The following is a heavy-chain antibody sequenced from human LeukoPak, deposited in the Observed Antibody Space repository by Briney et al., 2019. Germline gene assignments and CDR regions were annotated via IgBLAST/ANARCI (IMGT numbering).Heavy chain of an antibody. D-gene: IGHD2-15*01. J-gene: IGHJ5*02. CDR2: IYYGGST. CDR1: GGSISSSSYY. CDR3: AREEGDMGAYNWFDP. V-gene: IGHV4-61*01. Sequence: LETLSLTCTVSGGSISSSSYYWSWIRQPPGKGLEWIGYIYYGGSTNYNPSLKSRVTISVDTSKNQFSLKLSSVTAADTAVYYCAREEGDMGAYNWFDPWGQGTLVTVSS.